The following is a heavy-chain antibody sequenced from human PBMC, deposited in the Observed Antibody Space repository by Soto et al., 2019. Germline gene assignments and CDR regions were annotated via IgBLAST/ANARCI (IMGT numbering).Heavy chain of an antibody. CDR1: GFSLSTSGVG. Sequence: QITLKESGPTLVKPTQTLTLTCTFSGFSLSTSGVGVGWIRQPPGKALEWLALIYWDDDKRYSPSLKSRLTITTDTSKIHALLTITNMDPVDTATYCCAHSPPSIFGVVIQRGNWFDPWGQGTLVTVSS. CDR3: AHSPPSIFGVVIQRGNWFDP. D-gene: IGHD3-3*01. J-gene: IGHJ5*02. V-gene: IGHV2-5*02. CDR2: IYWDDDK.